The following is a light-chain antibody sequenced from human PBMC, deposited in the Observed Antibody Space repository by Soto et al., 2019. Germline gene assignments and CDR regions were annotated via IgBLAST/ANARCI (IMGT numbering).Light chain of an antibody. J-gene: IGKJ1*01. Sequence: EIVLTQSPGTLSLSPGERATLSCRASQSVSSNYLSWYQQKPGQAPRLLIYGASSRLPGIPDRFSGSGSGTEFTLTINSLQPDDFAAYYCQQYVTYPGTFGQGTKVDIK. CDR1: QSVSSNY. CDR3: QQYVTYPGT. CDR2: GAS. V-gene: IGKV3-20*01.